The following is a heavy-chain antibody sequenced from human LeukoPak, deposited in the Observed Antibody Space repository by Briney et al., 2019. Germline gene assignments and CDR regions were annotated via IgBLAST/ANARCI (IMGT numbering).Heavy chain of an antibody. CDR2: ISTTSSTI. CDR3: AKVRNCYGDCYYFDY. Sequence: GGSLRLSCAASGFPFSSYSMNWVRQAPGKGLEWVSYISTTSSTIYYADSVKGRFTISRDNAKNSLYLQMNSLRADDTAVYYCAKVRNCYGDCYYFDYWGQGTLVTVSS. D-gene: IGHD2-2*01. V-gene: IGHV3-48*01. CDR1: GFPFSSYS. J-gene: IGHJ4*02.